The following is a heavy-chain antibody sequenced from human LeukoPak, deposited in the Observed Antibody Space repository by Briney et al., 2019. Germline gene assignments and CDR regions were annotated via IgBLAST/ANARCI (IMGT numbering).Heavy chain of an antibody. CDR2: INPSGGGT. CDR1: GYTFTNYY. V-gene: IGHV1-46*01. CDR3: ARDSSTSSLADP. Sequence: ASVKVSCKASGYTFTNYYIHWVRQAPGQGLEWMGIINPSGGGTSYAQKFQGRLTMTRDTPTSTVYMELTSLRSEDTAVYYCARDSSTSSLADPRGQGTLVTVSS. D-gene: IGHD2-2*01. J-gene: IGHJ5*02.